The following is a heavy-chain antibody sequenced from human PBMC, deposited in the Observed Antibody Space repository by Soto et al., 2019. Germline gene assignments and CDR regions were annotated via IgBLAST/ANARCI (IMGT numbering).Heavy chain of an antibody. V-gene: IGHV1-18*01. CDR2: ISAYNGNT. J-gene: IGHJ5*02. Sequence: QVPVVQSGTEVKKPGASVKVSCKASGYTFTNYGISWVRQAPGQGLEWMGWISAYNGNTNYAQIFQGRVTLTTDTSTTTAYMELRSLRSDATAVYYCARGDSSSGLDPWGQGTLVTVSS. D-gene: IGHD6-6*01. CDR1: GYTFTNYG. CDR3: ARGDSSSGLDP.